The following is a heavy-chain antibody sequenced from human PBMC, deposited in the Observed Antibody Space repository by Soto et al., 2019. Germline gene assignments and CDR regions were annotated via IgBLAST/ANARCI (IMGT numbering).Heavy chain of an antibody. D-gene: IGHD3-3*01. CDR3: ARGGSITIFGVVDVGMDV. V-gene: IGHV1-18*01. CDR1: GYTFTSYG. CDR2: ISAYNGNT. J-gene: IGHJ6*02. Sequence: ASVKVSCKASGYTFTSYGISWVRQAPGQGLEWMGWISAYNGNTNYAQKLQGRVTMTTDTSTSTAYXELRSXRSDDTAVYYCARGGSITIFGVVDVGMDVWGQGTTVTVSS.